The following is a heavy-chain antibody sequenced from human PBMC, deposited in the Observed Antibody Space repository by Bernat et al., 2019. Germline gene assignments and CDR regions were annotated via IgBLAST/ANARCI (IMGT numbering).Heavy chain of an antibody. CDR1: GFTFSSYS. CDR2: ISSSSSYI. J-gene: IGHJ6*02. D-gene: IGHD2-15*01. V-gene: IGHV3-21*01. Sequence: EVQLVESGGGLVKPGGSLRLSCAASGFTFSSYSMNWVRQAPGKGLEWVSSISSSSSYIYYADSVKGRFTISRDNAKNSLYLQMNSLRAEDTAVYYCARGGRVTGNLVDVWGQGTTVTVSS. CDR3: ARGGRVTGNLVDV.